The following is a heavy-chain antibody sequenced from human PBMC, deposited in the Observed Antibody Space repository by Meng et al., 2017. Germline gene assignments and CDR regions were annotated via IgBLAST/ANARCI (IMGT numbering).Heavy chain of an antibody. CDR1: GFAFDDYG. CDR2: INWNGGST. J-gene: IGHJ4*02. D-gene: IGHD6-19*01. CDR3: ARYSSTVAGQDY. V-gene: IGHV3-20*04. Sequence: GESLKISCAASGFAFDDYGMSWVRQAPGKGLEWVSGINWNGGSTGYADSVKGRFTISRDNAKNSLYLQMNSLRAEDTALYYCARYSSTVAGQDYWGQGTLVTVSS.